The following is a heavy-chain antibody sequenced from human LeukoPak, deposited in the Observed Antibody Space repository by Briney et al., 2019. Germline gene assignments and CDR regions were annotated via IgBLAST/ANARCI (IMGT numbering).Heavy chain of an antibody. D-gene: IGHD1-26*01. CDR2: ISSSGSTI. J-gene: IGHJ4*02. CDR3: ARDSGSVGELRPSTFDY. V-gene: IGHV3-48*03. CDR1: GFIFSSYE. Sequence: GGSLRLSCAASGFIFSSYEMNWVRQAPGKGLEWVSYISSSGSTIYYADSVKGRFTISRDYAKNSLYLQMNSVRAEDTAVYYCARDSGSVGELRPSTFDYWGQGTLVTVPS.